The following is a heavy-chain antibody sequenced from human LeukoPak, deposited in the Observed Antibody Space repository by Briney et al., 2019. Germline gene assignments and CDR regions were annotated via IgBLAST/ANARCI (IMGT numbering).Heavy chain of an antibody. CDR1: GFTFDDYT. V-gene: IGHV3-43*01. CDR3: AKEPEMATIQYYFDY. CDR2: ISWDGGST. Sequence: GGSLRLSCAASGFTFDDYTMHWVRQAPGKGLEWVSLISWDGGSTYYADSVKGRFTISRDNSKNSLYLQMNSLRTEDTALYYCAKEPEMATIQYYFDYWGQGTLVTVSS. D-gene: IGHD5-24*01. J-gene: IGHJ4*02.